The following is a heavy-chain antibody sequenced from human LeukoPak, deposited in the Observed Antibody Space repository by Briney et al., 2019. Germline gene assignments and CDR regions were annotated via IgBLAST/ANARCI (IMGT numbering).Heavy chain of an antibody. CDR2: ISSSGGST. V-gene: IGHV3-23*01. Sequence: GGSLRLSCAASGFTFSSYAMSWVRQAPGKGLEWVSAISSSGGSTYYADSVKGRFTISRDNSKNTLYLQTNSLRAEDTAVYYCAKSPVGYYGAAFDYWGQGTLVTVSP. CDR1: GFTFSSYA. D-gene: IGHD4-17*01. J-gene: IGHJ4*02. CDR3: AKSPVGYYGAAFDY.